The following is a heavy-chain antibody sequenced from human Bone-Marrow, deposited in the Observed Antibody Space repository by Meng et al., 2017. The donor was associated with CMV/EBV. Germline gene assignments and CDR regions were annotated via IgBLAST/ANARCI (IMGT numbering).Heavy chain of an antibody. J-gene: IGHJ4*02. D-gene: IGHD1-1*01. CDR1: GFTFSSYA. Sequence: GGSLRLSCAASGFTFSSYAMSWVRQAPGKGLEWVSAISGSGGSTYYADSVKGRFTISRDNAKNTQYLQMNSLRAEDTAVYYCAKERVVQPDNDDWGQGTLVTVSS. CDR2: ISGSGGST. V-gene: IGHV3-23*01. CDR3: AKERVVQPDNDD.